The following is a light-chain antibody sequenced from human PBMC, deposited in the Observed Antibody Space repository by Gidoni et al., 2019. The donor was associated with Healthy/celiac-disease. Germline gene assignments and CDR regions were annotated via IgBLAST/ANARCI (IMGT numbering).Light chain of an antibody. J-gene: IGKJ1*01. CDR2: GAS. V-gene: IGKV3-20*01. CDR3: QKYGSSRT. CDR1: QSVSSSY. Sequence: EIVLTQSPGTLSLSPGERATLSCRASQSVSSSYLAWYQQKPGQAPRLLIYGASSRATGIPDRFSGSGSGKDVTITISRLEPEDFAVYYCQKYGSSRTFGQGTKVEIK.